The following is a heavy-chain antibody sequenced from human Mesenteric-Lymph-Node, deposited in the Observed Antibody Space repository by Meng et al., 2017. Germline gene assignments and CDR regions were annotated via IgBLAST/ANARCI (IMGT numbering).Heavy chain of an antibody. Sequence: ASVKVSCKASGYTFTSYDINWVRQSTGQGLEWMGWMNPNSGNTGYAQKFQGRVTITRNTSISTAYMELSSLRSEDTAAYYCARAPYSSSSSYYYYYGMDVWGQGTTVTVSS. CDR3: ARAPYSSSSSYYYYYGMDV. CDR2: MNPNSGNT. CDR1: GYTFTSYD. V-gene: IGHV1-8*03. D-gene: IGHD6-6*01. J-gene: IGHJ6*02.